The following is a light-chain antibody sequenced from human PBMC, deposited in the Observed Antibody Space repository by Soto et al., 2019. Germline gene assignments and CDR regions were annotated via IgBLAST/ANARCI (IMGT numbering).Light chain of an antibody. Sequence: QLVLTQPPSMSGAPGQRVTISCTGSSSNIGAGYDVHWYQLLPGTAPKLLISGNTNRPSGVPDRFSGSKSGTSASLAITGLRAEDEADYYCQSHDSSLNSLVFGGGTKLTVL. CDR1: SSNIGAGYD. CDR2: GNT. CDR3: QSHDSSLNSLV. J-gene: IGLJ3*02. V-gene: IGLV1-40*01.